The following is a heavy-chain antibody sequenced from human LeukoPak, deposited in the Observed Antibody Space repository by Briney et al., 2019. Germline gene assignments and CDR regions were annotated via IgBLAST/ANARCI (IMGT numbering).Heavy chain of an antibody. V-gene: IGHV3-49*04. D-gene: IGHD4-17*01. J-gene: IGHJ1*01. CDR2: IRSKAYGGTT. CDR1: GFTFGDYA. CDR3: ARLPDDYGDYKYFQH. Sequence: GGSLRLSCTASGFTFGDYAMSWVRQAPGKGLEWVGFIRSKAYGGTTEYGASVKGRFTISRDDSKSIAYLQMNSLRAEDTAVYYCARLPDDYGDYKYFQHWGQGTLVTVSS.